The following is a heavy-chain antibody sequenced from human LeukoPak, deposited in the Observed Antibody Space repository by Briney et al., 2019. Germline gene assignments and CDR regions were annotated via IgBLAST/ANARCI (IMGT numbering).Heavy chain of an antibody. CDR3: ARLSDKRLNCSGGSCYPNWFDP. CDR2: ISAYNGNT. Sequence: ASVKVSCKXSGYTFTSYGISWVRQAPGQGLEWMGRISAYNGNTNYSQKLQGRVTMTTDTSTSTAYMELRSLRSDDTAVYYCARLSDKRLNCSGGSCYPNWFDPWGQGTLVTVSS. J-gene: IGHJ5*02. V-gene: IGHV1-18*01. CDR1: GYTFTSYG. D-gene: IGHD2-15*01.